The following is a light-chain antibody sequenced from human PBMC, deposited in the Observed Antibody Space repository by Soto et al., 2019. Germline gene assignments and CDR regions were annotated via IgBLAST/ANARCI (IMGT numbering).Light chain of an antibody. CDR1: SSDIGKSKY. J-gene: IGLJ2*01. Sequence: QSVLTQPASVSGSPEQSITFPCTGTSSDIGKSKYVSWFQQLPGEAPRLIIYEVNSRPSGISDRFSGSKSGNSASLTISGLQPEDESTYYCASQTSPNMWIFGGGTKLTVL. CDR2: EVN. CDR3: ASQTSPNMWI. V-gene: IGLV2-14*01.